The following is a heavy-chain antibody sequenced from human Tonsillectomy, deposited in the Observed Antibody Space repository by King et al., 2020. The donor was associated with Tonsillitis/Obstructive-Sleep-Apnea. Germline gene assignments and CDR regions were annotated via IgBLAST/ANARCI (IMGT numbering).Heavy chain of an antibody. CDR1: GGSINSSTHY. CDR3: ANHFWSDSSEEN. CDR2: VSHTGST. V-gene: IGHV4-39*01. Sequence: QLQESVPGLMKPSETLSLTCTVSGGSINSSTHYWYWVRQPPWKGLEWIWTVSHTGSTYSKPSIKSRVTISFDTSKNQFSLKLRSVTAADTAVYYGANHFWSDSSEENWGQGTLVTVSS. D-gene: IGHD3-3*02. J-gene: IGHJ4*02.